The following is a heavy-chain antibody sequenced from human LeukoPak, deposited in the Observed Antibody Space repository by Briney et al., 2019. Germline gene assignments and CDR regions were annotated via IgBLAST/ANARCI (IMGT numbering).Heavy chain of an antibody. J-gene: IGHJ4*02. CDR1: GYTFTSYY. CDR2: INPNSGDT. D-gene: IGHD6-13*01. Sequence: ASVKVSCTASGYTFTSYYMHWVRQAPGQGLEWMGWINPNSGDTNYAQKFQGRVTMTRDTSISTAYMELSRLRSDDTAVYYCARDLLFIAAAGAKFDYWGQGTLVTVSS. CDR3: ARDLLFIAAAGAKFDY. V-gene: IGHV1-2*02.